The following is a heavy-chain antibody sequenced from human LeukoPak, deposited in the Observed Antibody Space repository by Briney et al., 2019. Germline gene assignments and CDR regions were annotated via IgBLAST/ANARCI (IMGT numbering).Heavy chain of an antibody. CDR2: IIPIFGTA. CDR3: ARDPGGYCSGGSCFVPYYFDY. Sequence: GASVKVSCKASGGTFSSYAISWVRQAPGQGLEWMGRIIPIFGTANYAQKFQGRVTITTDESTSTAYMELSSLRSEDTAVYYCARDPGGYCSGGSCFVPYYFDYWGQGTLVTVSS. CDR1: GGTFSSYA. J-gene: IGHJ4*02. V-gene: IGHV1-69*05. D-gene: IGHD2-15*01.